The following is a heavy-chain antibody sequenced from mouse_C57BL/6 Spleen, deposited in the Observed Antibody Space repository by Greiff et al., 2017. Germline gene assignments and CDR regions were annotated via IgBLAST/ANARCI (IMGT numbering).Heavy chain of an antibody. Sequence: EVKLVESGGGLVKPGGSLKLSCAASGFTFSDYGMHWVRQAPEQGLEWVAYISSGSSTIYYADTVKGRFTISRDNAKNTLFLQMTSLRSEDTAMYYCARLYYGSSNYAMDYWGQGTSVTVSS. CDR3: ARLYYGSSNYAMDY. CDR1: GFTFSDYG. V-gene: IGHV5-17*01. D-gene: IGHD1-1*01. J-gene: IGHJ4*01. CDR2: ISSGSSTI.